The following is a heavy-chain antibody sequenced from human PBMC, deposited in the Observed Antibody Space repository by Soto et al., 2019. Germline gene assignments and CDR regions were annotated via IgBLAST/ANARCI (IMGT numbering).Heavy chain of an antibody. J-gene: IGHJ6*02. CDR2: IVVANGAT. V-gene: IGHV1-58*02. Sequence: QMQLEQSGPELKRPGTSVRVSCKASGFDFASFGIQWVRQTLGQRPEWIGWIVVANGATNYAQEFQGRVIISRDMSTNTAYIDLSNLRSEDTAVYFCSEDHPHVAIGWPVWGQGTTVSVSS. CDR3: SEDHPHVAIGWPV. D-gene: IGHD2-15*01. CDR1: GFDFASFG.